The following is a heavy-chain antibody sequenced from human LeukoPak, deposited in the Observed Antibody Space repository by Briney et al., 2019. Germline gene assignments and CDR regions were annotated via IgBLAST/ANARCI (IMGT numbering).Heavy chain of an antibody. D-gene: IGHD3-22*01. J-gene: IGHJ4*02. V-gene: IGHV1-46*01. CDR2: INHSGGST. Sequence: EASVKISCKASGYTFTTYHMHWVRQAPGQGLEWMGIINHSGGSTSYAQKFQGRVTMTRDTSTSTVYLELSSLRSEDTAVYYCARADSADYYDSSGSIDYWGQGTLVPVSS. CDR3: ARADSADYYDSSGSIDY. CDR1: GYTFTTYH.